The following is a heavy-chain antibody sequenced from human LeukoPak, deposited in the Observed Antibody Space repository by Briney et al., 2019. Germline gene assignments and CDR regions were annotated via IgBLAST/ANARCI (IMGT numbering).Heavy chain of an antibody. CDR2: IYYTGST. CDR3: ARLSHPVDSSWFFDY. CDR1: VGSISNYY. J-gene: IGHJ4*02. D-gene: IGHD6-13*01. V-gene: IGHV4-59*08. Sequence: SETLSLTCTVSVGSISNYYWSWIRQPPGKGLEWIAYIYYTGSTNYNPSLKSRVTISVDTSKNQFSLNLSSVTAADTAVYYCARLSHPVDSSWFFDYWGQGTLVTVSS.